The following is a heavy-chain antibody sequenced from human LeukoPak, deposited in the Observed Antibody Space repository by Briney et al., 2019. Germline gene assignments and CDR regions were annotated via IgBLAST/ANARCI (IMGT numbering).Heavy chain of an antibody. D-gene: IGHD5-12*01. Sequence: GGSLRLSCAASGFTSSSYGMNWVRQAPGKGLEWVSSITSSGSYIYYADSVKGRFTISRDNAKNSLYLQMNSLRAEDTAVYYCARDISSGYPTYWGQGTLVTVSS. CDR3: ARDISSGYPTY. J-gene: IGHJ4*02. CDR1: GFTSSSYG. CDR2: ITSSGSYI. V-gene: IGHV3-21*01.